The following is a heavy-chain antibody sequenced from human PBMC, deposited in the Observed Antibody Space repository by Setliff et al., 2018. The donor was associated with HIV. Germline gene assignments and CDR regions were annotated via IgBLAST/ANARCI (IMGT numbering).Heavy chain of an antibody. CDR1: GGSISSGGYY. CDR2: IYYSGST. D-gene: IGHD3-22*01. Sequence: SETMSLTRTVSGGSISSGGYYWSWIRQHPGKGLEWIGYIYYSGSTYYNPSLKSRVTISVDTSKNQFSLKLSSVTAADTAVYYCAREVGYYDSSGYYDYWGQGTLVTVSS. CDR3: AREVGYYDSSGYYDY. V-gene: IGHV4-31*03. J-gene: IGHJ4*02.